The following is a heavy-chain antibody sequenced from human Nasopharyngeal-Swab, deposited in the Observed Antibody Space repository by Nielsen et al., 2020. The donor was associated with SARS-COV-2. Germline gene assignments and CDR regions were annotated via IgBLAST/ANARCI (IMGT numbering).Heavy chain of an antibody. D-gene: IGHD2-2*01. Sequence: SETLSLTCAVYGGSFSGYYWSWIRQPPGKGLEWIGEINHSGSTNSNPSLKSRVTISVDTSKNQFSLKLSSVTAADTAVYYCARGSPPGVVPAALGVIFYYYDYMDVWGKGTTVTVSS. CDR3: ARGSPPGVVPAALGVIFYYYDYMDV. CDR2: INHSGST. J-gene: IGHJ6*03. V-gene: IGHV4-34*01. CDR1: GGSFSGYY.